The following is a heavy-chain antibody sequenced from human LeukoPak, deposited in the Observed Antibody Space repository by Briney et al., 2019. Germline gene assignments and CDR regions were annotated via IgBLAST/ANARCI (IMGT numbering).Heavy chain of an antibody. CDR2: INPNSGGT. Sequence: ASVKVSCKASGYTFTGYYMHWVRQAPGQGLEWMEWINPNSGGTNYAQKFQGRVTMTRDTSISTAYMELSRLRSDDTAVYYCARARGATWAEYYYYGMDVWGQGTTVTVSS. V-gene: IGHV1-2*02. CDR3: ARARGATWAEYYYYGMDV. D-gene: IGHD5-12*01. CDR1: GYTFTGYY. J-gene: IGHJ6*02.